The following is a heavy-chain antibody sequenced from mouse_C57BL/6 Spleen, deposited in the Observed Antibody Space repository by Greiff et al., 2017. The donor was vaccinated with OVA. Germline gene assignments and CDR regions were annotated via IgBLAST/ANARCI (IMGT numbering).Heavy chain of an antibody. V-gene: IGHV2-5*01. CDR2: IWRGGST. D-gene: IGHD2-3*01. CDR3: AKISDGYSWYFDV. J-gene: IGHJ1*03. Sequence: QVQLKQSGPGLVQPSQSLSITCTVSGFSLTSYGVHWVRQSPGKGLEWLGVIWRGGSTDYNTAFMSRLSITKDNSKSQVFFKMNSLQADDTAIYXCAKISDGYSWYFDVWGTGTTVTVSS. CDR1: GFSLTSYG.